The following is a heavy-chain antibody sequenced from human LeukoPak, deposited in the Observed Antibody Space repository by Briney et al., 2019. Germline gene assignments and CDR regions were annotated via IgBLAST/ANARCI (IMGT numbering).Heavy chain of an antibody. CDR2: INHSGST. J-gene: IGHJ2*01. V-gene: IGHV4-34*01. CDR1: GGSFSGYY. Sequence: SETLSLTCAVYGGSFSGYYWSWIRQPPGKGLEWIGEINHSGSTNYNPSLKSRVTISVDTSKNQFSLKLSSVTAADTAVYYCARIVTPGPWYFDLWGRGTLVTVSS. D-gene: IGHD4-17*01. CDR3: ARIVTPGPWYFDL.